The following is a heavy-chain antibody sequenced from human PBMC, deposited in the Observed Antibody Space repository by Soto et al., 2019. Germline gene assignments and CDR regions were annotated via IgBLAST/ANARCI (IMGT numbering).Heavy chain of an antibody. V-gene: IGHV1-69*05. D-gene: IGHD2-2*01. CDR3: TTDSSSWAYYYYYGMDV. Sequence: SVKVSCKASGGTFSSYAISWVRQAPGQGFEWMGGIIPIFGTASYAQKFQGRFTISRDDSRNTLYLQMNSLKTEDTAVYYCTTDSSSWAYYYYYGMDVWGQGTTVTVSS. CDR2: IIPIFGTA. CDR1: GGTFSSYA. J-gene: IGHJ6*02.